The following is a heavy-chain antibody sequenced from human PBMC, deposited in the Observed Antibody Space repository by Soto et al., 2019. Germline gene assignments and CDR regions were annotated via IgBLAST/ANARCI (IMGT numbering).Heavy chain of an antibody. D-gene: IGHD3-22*01. J-gene: IGHJ4*01. CDR1: GCSFDDYA. Sequence: SVGSLRLSCAASGCSFDDYAMHWVRQAPGKGLEWVSCIMKDRGEKKYVDSVRGRFTISRDNVQNSLFLQMDSLRVEDTAVYYCARDRDYYKADYWGQGTLVTVSS. CDR2: IMKDRGEK. V-gene: IGHV3-7*01. CDR3: ARDRDYYKADY.